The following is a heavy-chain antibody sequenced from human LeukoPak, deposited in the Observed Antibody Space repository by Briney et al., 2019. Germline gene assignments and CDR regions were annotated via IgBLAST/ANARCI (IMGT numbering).Heavy chain of an antibody. CDR1: GFTFSSYE. CDR3: AKGAYYAD. J-gene: IGHJ4*02. V-gene: IGHV3-48*03. CDR2: ISSSGSTI. Sequence: GGSLRLSCAASGFTFSSYEMNWVRQAPGKGLEWVSYISSSGSTIYYADSVKGRFTVSRDNSKNTLYLQMNSLRVEDTAMYYCAKGAYYADWGQGTLVTVSS. D-gene: IGHD3-3*01.